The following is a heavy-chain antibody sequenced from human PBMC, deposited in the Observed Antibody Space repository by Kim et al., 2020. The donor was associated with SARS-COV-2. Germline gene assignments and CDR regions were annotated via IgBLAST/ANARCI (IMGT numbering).Heavy chain of an antibody. V-gene: IGHV1-2*06. D-gene: IGHD3-10*01. CDR3: ARVGQFVRANWYFDL. Sequence: ASVKVSCKASGYTFTGYYMHWVRQAPGQGLEWMGRINPNSGGTNYAQKFQGRVTMTRDTSISTAYMELSRLRSDDTAVYYCARVGQFVRANWYFDLWGRGTLVTVSS. CDR1: GYTFTGYY. J-gene: IGHJ2*01. CDR2: INPNSGGT.